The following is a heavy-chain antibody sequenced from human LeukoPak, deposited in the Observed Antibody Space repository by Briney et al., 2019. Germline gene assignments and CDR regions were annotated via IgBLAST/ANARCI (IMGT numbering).Heavy chain of an antibody. CDR1: GFTFSSYG. J-gene: IGHJ1*01. CDR3: AKDGRGDFQH. Sequence: PGRSLRLSCAASGFTFSSYGMHWVRQAPGKGLEWVAVISYDGSNKYYADSVKGRFTISRDNSKNTLYLQMNSLRAEDTAVYYCAKDGRGDFQHWGQGTLVTVSS. D-gene: IGHD1-26*01. CDR2: ISYDGSNK. V-gene: IGHV3-30*18.